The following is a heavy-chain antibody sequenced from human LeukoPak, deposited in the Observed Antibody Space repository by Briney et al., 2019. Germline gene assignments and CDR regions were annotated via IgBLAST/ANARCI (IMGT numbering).Heavy chain of an antibody. V-gene: IGHV3-23*01. Sequence: GGSLRLSCAASGFTFSSYAMSWVRQAPGKGLEWVSAISGSGGSTYYADSVKGRFTISRDNAKNSLYLQMNSLRAEDTAVYYCASPLKALTYYDILTGGFSFDYWGQGTLVTVSS. CDR3: ASPLKALTYYDILTGGFSFDY. J-gene: IGHJ4*02. D-gene: IGHD3-9*01. CDR2: ISGSGGST. CDR1: GFTFSSYA.